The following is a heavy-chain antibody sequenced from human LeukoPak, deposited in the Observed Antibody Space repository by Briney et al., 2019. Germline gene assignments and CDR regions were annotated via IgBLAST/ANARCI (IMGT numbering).Heavy chain of an antibody. D-gene: IGHD2-15*01. J-gene: IGHJ5*02. CDR2: MNPNSGNT. Sequence: GASVKVSCKASGYTFTSYDINWVRQATGQGLEWMGWMNPNSGNTGYAQKFQGRVTMTRNTSISTAYMELSSLRSEDTAVYYCARRLVAATLRRRYNWFDPWGQGTLVTVSS. CDR1: GYTFTSYD. V-gene: IGHV1-8*01. CDR3: ARRLVAATLRRRYNWFDP.